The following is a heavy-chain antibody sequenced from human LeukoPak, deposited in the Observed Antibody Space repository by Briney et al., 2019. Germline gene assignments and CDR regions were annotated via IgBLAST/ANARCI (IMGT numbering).Heavy chain of an antibody. J-gene: IGHJ4*02. CDR2: IYYSGST. Sequence: SQTLSLACTLSGGSISSGGYYWSWLRQHPGKGLEWIVYIYYSGSTYYNPSLKRRVTISVDTSKNQFSLKLSSVTAADTAVYYCARVSRLYSSSWYDYAFDYWGQGTLVTVSS. CDR3: ARVSRLYSSSWYDYAFDY. D-gene: IGHD6-13*01. V-gene: IGHV4-31*03. CDR1: GGSISSGGYY.